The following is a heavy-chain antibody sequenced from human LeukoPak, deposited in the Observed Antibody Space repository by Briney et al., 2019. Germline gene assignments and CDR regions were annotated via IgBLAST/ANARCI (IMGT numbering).Heavy chain of an antibody. J-gene: IGHJ4*02. D-gene: IGHD5-18*01. CDR3: ARIRGYSYGYFDY. CDR2: MSWNSYNI. Sequence: GGSLRLSCTASGLTFDDFAMHWVRQAPGRGLEWVSGMSWNSYNIGYADSVKGRFTVSRDNAQNSLYLQMNSLRAEDTAVYYCARIRGYSYGYFDYWGQGTLVTVSS. CDR1: GLTFDDFA. V-gene: IGHV3-9*01.